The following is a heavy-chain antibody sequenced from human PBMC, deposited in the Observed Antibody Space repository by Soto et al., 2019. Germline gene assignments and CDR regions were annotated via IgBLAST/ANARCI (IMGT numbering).Heavy chain of an antibody. V-gene: IGHV1-3*01. CDR2: INAGNGNT. J-gene: IGHJ6*02. D-gene: IGHD4-4*01. CDR1: GYTFTSYA. Sequence: GASVKVSCKASGYTFTSYAMHWVRQAPGQRLEWMGSINAGNGNTKYSQKFQGRVTITRDTSASTAYMELSSLRSEDTAVYYCASSYSNYALIDYYYYGMDVWGQGTTVTVSS. CDR3: ASSYSNYALIDYYYYGMDV.